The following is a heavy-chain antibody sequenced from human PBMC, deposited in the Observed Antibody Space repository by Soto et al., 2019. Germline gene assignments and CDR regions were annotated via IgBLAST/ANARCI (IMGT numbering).Heavy chain of an antibody. D-gene: IGHD1-1*01. Sequence: EVQLLESGGDLVQPGGSLRLSCAASGFTFAGYAMSWVRQAPGKGLEWVSTITGGGGSTFYADSVKGRFTISRDNSKNTLYLQMNSLRAEDTAVYYCAKVSWAYKEQNYCESWGQGTLVTVSS. J-gene: IGHJ4*02. CDR3: AKVSWAYKEQNYCES. CDR2: ITGGGGST. V-gene: IGHV3-23*01. CDR1: GFTFAGYA.